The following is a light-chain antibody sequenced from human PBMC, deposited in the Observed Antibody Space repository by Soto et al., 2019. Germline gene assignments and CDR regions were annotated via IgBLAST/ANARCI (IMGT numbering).Light chain of an antibody. Sequence: DIVMTQSPDSLAVSLGERATINCKSSQSVLYSPNNKNYVAWYQQKPGQPPKLLVYWASTRESGVPDRFSGSGSGTDFTLTISSLQAEDVAVYYCQQYHSAPKTFGQGTRVEIK. V-gene: IGKV4-1*01. CDR1: QSVLYSPNNKNY. CDR3: QQYHSAPKT. J-gene: IGKJ1*01. CDR2: WAS.